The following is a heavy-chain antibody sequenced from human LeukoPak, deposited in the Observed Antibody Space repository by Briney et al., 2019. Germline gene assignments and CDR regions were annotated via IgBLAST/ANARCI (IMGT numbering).Heavy chain of an antibody. V-gene: IGHV4-61*02. J-gene: IGHJ5*02. Sequence: PSQTLSLTCTVSGGSISSGSYYWSWIRQPAGKGLEWIGRIYTSGSTNYNPSLKSRVTISVDTPKNQFSLKLSSVTAADTAVYYCARGESAGYCSSTSCSHWFDPWGQGTLVTVSS. CDR2: IYTSGST. CDR1: GGSISSGSYY. D-gene: IGHD2-2*01. CDR3: ARGESAGYCSSTSCSHWFDP.